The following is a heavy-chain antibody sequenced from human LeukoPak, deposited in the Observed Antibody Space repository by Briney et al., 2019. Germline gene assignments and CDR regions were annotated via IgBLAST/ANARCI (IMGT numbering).Heavy chain of an antibody. CDR3: ARGTIVAPYIDY. CDR1: GDSLSSDY. Sequence: PSETLSLTCSVSGDSLSSDYWTWIRQPAGRGLEWIGRIYDTGSPNYNPSLRSRVTMSVDTSKRQFSLKLTSVTAAGTAVYYCARGTIVAPYIDYWGQGTLVTVSS. V-gene: IGHV4-4*07. CDR2: IYDTGSP. D-gene: IGHD5-12*01. J-gene: IGHJ4*02.